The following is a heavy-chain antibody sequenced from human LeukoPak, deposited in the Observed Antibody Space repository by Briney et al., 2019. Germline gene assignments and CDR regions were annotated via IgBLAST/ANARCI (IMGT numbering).Heavy chain of an antibody. V-gene: IGHV4-4*07. CDR2: IYTSGST. D-gene: IGHD3-10*01. CDR3: ARLGDGSGSPNFDY. CDR1: GGSISSYY. J-gene: IGHJ4*02. Sequence: SETLSLTCTVSGGSISSYYWSWIRQPPGKGLEWIGRIYTSGSTNYNPSLKSRVTISVDTSKNQFSLKLSSVTAADTAVYYCARLGDGSGSPNFDYWGQGTLVTVSS.